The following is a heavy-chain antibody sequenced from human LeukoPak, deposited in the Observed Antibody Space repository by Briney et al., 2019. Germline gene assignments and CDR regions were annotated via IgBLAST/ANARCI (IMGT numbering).Heavy chain of an antibody. J-gene: IGHJ4*02. D-gene: IGHD3-22*01. CDR2: IYPGDSDT. V-gene: IGHV5-51*01. CDR3: ARRMIGLNGYFDY. CDR1: GYSFTSYW. Sequence: GESLKISCKGSGYSFTSYWIGWVRQMPGKRLEWMGIIYPGDSDTRYSPSFQGQVTISADKSITTAYLQWSSLKASDTAMYYCARRMIGLNGYFDYWGQGTLVTVSS.